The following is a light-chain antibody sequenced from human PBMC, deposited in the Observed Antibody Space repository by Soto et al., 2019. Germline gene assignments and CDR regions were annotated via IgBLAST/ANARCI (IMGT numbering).Light chain of an antibody. CDR2: GTS. J-gene: IGKJ2*01. Sequence: AIQTTQSPSSLSVSVGDRITITCRASQDIRNDLGWYQQKPGKAPKLLIYGTSNLQSGVPSRFSGSGSGTDFTLTISSLQPEDFATYYCLQDYIYPYTFGQGTKLEIK. CDR1: QDIRND. V-gene: IGKV1-6*01. CDR3: LQDYIYPYT.